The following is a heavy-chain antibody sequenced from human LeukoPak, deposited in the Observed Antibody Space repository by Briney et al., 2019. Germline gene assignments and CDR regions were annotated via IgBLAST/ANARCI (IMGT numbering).Heavy chain of an antibody. CDR3: TTGTRDYCSSTSCRHYYYYYGMDV. J-gene: IGHJ6*02. D-gene: IGHD2-2*01. CDR1: GFTFSNAW. V-gene: IGHV3-15*01. CDR2: IKSKTDGGTT. Sequence: GGSLRLSCAASGFTFSNAWMSWVRQAPGKGLEWVGRIKSKTDGGTTDYAAPVKGRFTISRDDSKNTLYLQMNSLKTEDTAVYYCTTGTRDYCSSTSCRHYYYYYGMDVWGQGTTVTVSS.